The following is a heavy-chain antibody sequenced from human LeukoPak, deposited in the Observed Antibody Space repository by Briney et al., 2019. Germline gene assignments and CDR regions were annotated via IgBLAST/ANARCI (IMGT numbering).Heavy chain of an antibody. D-gene: IGHD3-10*01. CDR2: TSSDLNVK. Sequence: GGSLRLSCAASGFTFRNYVIHWIRQAPGKGLGWVAVTSSDLNVKLYADSVKGRFTISRDNSRSTLYLQMNSLRPEDTAIYYCAREGYYGSGSPPSLYFDYWGQGTLVTVSS. J-gene: IGHJ4*02. CDR1: GFTFRNYV. CDR3: AREGYYGSGSPPSLYFDY. V-gene: IGHV3-30-3*01.